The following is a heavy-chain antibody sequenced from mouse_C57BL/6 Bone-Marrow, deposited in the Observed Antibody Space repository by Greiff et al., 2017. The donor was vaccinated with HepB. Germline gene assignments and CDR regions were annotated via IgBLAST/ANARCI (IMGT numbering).Heavy chain of an antibody. CDR1: GYTFTDYY. CDR3: AREGIYYDYDARPAH. D-gene: IGHD2-4*01. J-gene: IGHJ4*01. Sequence: VQLQQSGPELVKPGASVKISCKASGYTFTDYYMNWVKQSHGKSLEWIGDINPNNGGTSYNQKFKGKARLTVDKASSTAYMELRSLTSEDSAVYYCAREGIYYDYDARPAHWGQGASVTVSS. V-gene: IGHV1-26*01. CDR2: INPNNGGT.